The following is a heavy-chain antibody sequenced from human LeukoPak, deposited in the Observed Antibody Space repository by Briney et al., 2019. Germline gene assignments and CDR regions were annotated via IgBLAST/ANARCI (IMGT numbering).Heavy chain of an antibody. J-gene: IGHJ4*02. Sequence: ASVKVSCKASGYTFTSYDINWVRQATGQGREWMGWMNPNSGNTGYAQKFQGRVTMTRNTSISTAYMELSSLRSEDTAVYYCAREGAAAGSFDYWGQGTLVTVSS. CDR3: AREGAAAGSFDY. CDR1: GYTFTSYD. CDR2: MNPNSGNT. D-gene: IGHD6-13*01. V-gene: IGHV1-8*01.